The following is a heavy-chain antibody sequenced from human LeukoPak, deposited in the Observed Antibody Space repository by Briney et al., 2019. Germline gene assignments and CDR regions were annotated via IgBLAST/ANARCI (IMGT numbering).Heavy chain of an antibody. D-gene: IGHD5-12*01. J-gene: IGHJ4*02. V-gene: IGHV1-46*01. Sequence: ASVKVSCKASGYTFASYYIHWVRQAPGQGLEWMGIINPSGGRTSYAQKFQGRVTTTRDTSTSTVHMDLSSLRSGDTAVYYCARDSAQPYSGYGKDYWGQGTLVTVSS. CDR2: INPSGGRT. CDR1: GYTFASYY. CDR3: ARDSAQPYSGYGKDY.